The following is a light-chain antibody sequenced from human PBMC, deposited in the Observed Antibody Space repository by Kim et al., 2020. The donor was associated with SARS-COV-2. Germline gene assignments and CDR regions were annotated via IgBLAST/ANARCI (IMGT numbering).Light chain of an antibody. V-gene: IGKV1-33*01. Sequence: ASVGERVTITCQATQDIGNYLNWYQQKSGKAPKLLIYDASILETGVPSRFSGSGSATDFTFTISSLQPEDIATYYCQQFDSLPLTFGGGTKVEIK. J-gene: IGKJ4*01. CDR2: DAS. CDR3: QQFDSLPLT. CDR1: QDIGNY.